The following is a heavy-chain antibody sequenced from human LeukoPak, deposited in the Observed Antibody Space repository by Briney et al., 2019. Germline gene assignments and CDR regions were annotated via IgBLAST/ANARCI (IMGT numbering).Heavy chain of an antibody. V-gene: IGHV5-51*01. CDR2: IYPCDSDA. CDR3: ARNWSSGKSHPSWYFYV. CDR1: GYSFTSYY. J-gene: IGHJ2*01. Sequence: GESLKISCKGSGYSFTSYYIGWVRQMPGKGLEWMGIIYPCDSDARYNPSFQGQVTISADKSSSTSSLQRSSLTASDTAMFYCARNWSSGKSHPSWYFYVGGRGSLVTV. D-gene: IGHD6-19*01.